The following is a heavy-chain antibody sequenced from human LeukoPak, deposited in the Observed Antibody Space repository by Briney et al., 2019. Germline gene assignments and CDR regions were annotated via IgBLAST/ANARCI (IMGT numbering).Heavy chain of an antibody. V-gene: IGHV3-21*01. CDR3: ARESGTYYAVDN. J-gene: IGHJ4*02. CDR1: GFTFSSYW. D-gene: IGHD1-26*01. Sequence: GGSLRLSCAASGFTFSSYWMSWVRQAPGKGLEWVSYISSSSSYRYYADSVKGRFTISRDNAKNSLFLQMNSLRIEDTALYYCARESGTYYAVDNWGQGTLVTVSS. CDR2: ISSSSSYR.